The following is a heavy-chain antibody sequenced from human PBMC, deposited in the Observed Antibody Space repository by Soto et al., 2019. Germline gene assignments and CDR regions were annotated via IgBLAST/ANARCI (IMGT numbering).Heavy chain of an antibody. D-gene: IGHD3-10*02. J-gene: IGHJ5*02. Sequence: SGGSLRLSCAASGFTFSSYAIHWVXQAPGKGLEWVAVISYDGSNKYYADSVKGRFTISRDNSKNTLYLQMNSLRAEDTAVYYCARDVGLGSGSYYWFDPWGQGTLVTVSS. CDR3: ARDVGLGSGSYYWFDP. V-gene: IGHV3-30-3*01. CDR2: ISYDGSNK. CDR1: GFTFSSYA.